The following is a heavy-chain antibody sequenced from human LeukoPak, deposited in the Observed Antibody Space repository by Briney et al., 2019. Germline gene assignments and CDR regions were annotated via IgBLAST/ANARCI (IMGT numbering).Heavy chain of an antibody. CDR1: GGSFSGYY. D-gene: IGHD3-9*01. J-gene: IGHJ4*02. Sequence: PSETLSLTCAVYGGSFSGYYWSWLRQPPGKGLEGIGEINHSGSTNYNPSLKSRVTISVDTSKNQFSLKLSSVTAADTAVYYCARAGLRYFDWKHYFDYWGQGTLVTVSS. CDR2: INHSGST. V-gene: IGHV4-34*01. CDR3: ARAGLRYFDWKHYFDY.